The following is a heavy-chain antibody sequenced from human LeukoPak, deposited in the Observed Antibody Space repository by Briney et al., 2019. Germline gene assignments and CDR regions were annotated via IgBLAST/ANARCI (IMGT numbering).Heavy chain of an antibody. CDR1: GFTFSSYA. Sequence: GGSLRLSCAASGFTFSSYAMSWVRQAPGKGLEWVSGISGSGATTYYADSVKGRFTISRDNSKNTLYLQMKSLRAEDTAVYYCAKGEVVAANYFDYWGQGTLVTVSS. V-gene: IGHV3-23*01. J-gene: IGHJ4*02. CDR3: AKGEVVAANYFDY. D-gene: IGHD2-15*01. CDR2: ISGSGATT.